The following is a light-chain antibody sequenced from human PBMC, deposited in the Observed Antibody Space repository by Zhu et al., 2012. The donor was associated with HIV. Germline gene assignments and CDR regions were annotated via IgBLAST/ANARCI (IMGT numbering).Light chain of an antibody. CDR1: QSIGSY. Sequence: EVVLTQSPDTLSLSPGERATLSCRASQSIGSYLAWYQQKPGQAPRLLMYDASNRATGISARFSGSGSGTDFTLTISSLEPEDFAVYYCQQRNSNWFTFGGGTKVEIK. CDR2: DAS. CDR3: QQRNSNWFT. V-gene: IGKV3-11*01. J-gene: IGKJ4*01.